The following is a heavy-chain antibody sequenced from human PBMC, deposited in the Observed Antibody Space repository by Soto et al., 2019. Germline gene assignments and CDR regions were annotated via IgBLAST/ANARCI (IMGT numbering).Heavy chain of an antibody. CDR3: ARVIGIRQGQQEYYFDY. Sequence: PGGSLRLCCAASGCTVSSNYMSWVRQAPGKGLEWVSVIYSGGSTYYADSVKGRFTISRDNSKNTLYLQMNSLRAEDTAVYYCARVIGIRQGQQEYYFDYGGRGTLVTVPS. J-gene: IGHJ4*02. CDR1: GCTVSSNY. CDR2: IYSGGST. V-gene: IGHV3-53*01. D-gene: IGHD5-18*01.